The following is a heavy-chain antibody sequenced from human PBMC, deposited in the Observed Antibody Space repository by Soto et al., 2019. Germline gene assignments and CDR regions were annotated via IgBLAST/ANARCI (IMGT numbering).Heavy chain of an antibody. D-gene: IGHD2-2*02. CDR2: ISAYNGNT. J-gene: IGHJ6*03. CDR1: GYTFTSYG. V-gene: IGHV1-18*01. CDR3: ARYTVSRNYYYYYYYMDV. Sequence: ASVKVSCKASGYTFTSYGISWVRQAPGQGLEWMGWISAYNGNTNYAQKLQGRVTMTTDTSTSTAYMELRSLRSDDTAVYCCARYTVSRNYYYYYYYMDVWGKGTTVTVSS.